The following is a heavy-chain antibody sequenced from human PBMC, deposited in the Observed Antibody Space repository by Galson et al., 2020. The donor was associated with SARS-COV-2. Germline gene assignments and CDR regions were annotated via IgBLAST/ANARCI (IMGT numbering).Heavy chain of an antibody. CDR1: GYSFTSYW. J-gene: IGHJ4*02. V-gene: IGHV5-51*01. D-gene: IGHD3-3*01. Sequence: GESLKISCKGSGYSFTSYWIGWVRQMPGKGLEWMGIIYPGDSDTRYSPSFQGQVTISADKSISTAYLQWSSLKASDTAMYYCARLGPLYYDFWSGYPTPSYFDYWGQGTLVTVSS. CDR3: ARLGPLYYDFWSGYPTPSYFDY. CDR2: IYPGDSDT.